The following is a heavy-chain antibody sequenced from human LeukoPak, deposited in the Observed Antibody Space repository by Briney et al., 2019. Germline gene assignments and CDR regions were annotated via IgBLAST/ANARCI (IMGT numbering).Heavy chain of an antibody. Sequence: PGGSLRLSCAASAFTFSNCAMSWVRQPPGKGREWVSGVSGWGERTSYADSVKGRFTISRDNSKNTLYLQMNSLRAEDTAVYYCAKERYSYANGDFDYWGQGTLVTVSS. CDR2: VSGWGERT. CDR3: AKERYSYANGDFDY. J-gene: IGHJ4*02. V-gene: IGHV3-23*01. D-gene: IGHD5-18*01. CDR1: AFTFSNCA.